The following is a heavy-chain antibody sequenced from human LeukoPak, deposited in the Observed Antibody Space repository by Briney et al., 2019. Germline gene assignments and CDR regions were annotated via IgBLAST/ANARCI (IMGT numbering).Heavy chain of an antibody. D-gene: IGHD1-20*01. CDR3: ALTGTTRGVFGY. Sequence: GGSLRLSCAASGFTFSSYAMSWVRQAPGKGLEWVSAISGSGGSTYYADSVKGRFTISRDNSENTLYLQMNGLRAEDTAVYYGALTGTTRGVFGYWGQGTMVTVSS. J-gene: IGHJ4*02. CDR1: GFTFSSYA. CDR2: ISGSGGST. V-gene: IGHV3-23*01.